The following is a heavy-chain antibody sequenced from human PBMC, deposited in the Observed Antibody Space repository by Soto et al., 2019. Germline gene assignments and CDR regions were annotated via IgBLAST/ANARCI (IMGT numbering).Heavy chain of an antibody. CDR2: VNSDGDTT. J-gene: IGHJ6*02. D-gene: IGHD3-16*01. CDR3: ASNYAYAEGYYFYGIDV. CDR1: GCTFRNYW. V-gene: IGHV3-74*01. Sequence: EVQLVESGGGLVQPGGSLRLSCAASGCTFRNYWMHWVRQAPGKGLVWVSRVNSDGDTTYYADSVKGRFTISRDNAKNTLHRQMNSLGAEDTAVYYCASNYAYAEGYYFYGIDVWGQGTTVTVSS.